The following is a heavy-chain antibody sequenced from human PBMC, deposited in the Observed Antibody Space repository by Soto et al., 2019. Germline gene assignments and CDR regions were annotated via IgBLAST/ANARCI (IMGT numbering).Heavy chain of an antibody. CDR1: GYPISSGYY. J-gene: IGHJ4*02. D-gene: IGHD5-12*01. CDR3: ARSSGYVPGGY. Sequence: SETLSLTCAVSGYPISSGYYWGWIRQPPGKGLEWIGIIHHSGSTYYNPSLRSRITISVDTSKNQFSLKMPSVIAADTAVYYCARSSGYVPGGYWGQGILVTVFS. V-gene: IGHV4-38-2*01. CDR2: IHHSGST.